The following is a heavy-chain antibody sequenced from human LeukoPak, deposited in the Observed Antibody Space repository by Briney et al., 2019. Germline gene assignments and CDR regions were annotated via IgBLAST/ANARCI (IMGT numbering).Heavy chain of an antibody. D-gene: IGHD3-10*02. Sequence: ASVKVSCKASGYTFTGYYMHWVRQAPGQGLEWMGWINPNSGGTNYAQKFQGRVTMTGDTSISTAYMELGRLRSDDTAVYYCARGDMIGTSVSWFDPWGQGTLVTVSS. CDR2: INPNSGGT. V-gene: IGHV1-2*02. CDR1: GYTFTGYY. CDR3: ARGDMIGTSVSWFDP. J-gene: IGHJ5*02.